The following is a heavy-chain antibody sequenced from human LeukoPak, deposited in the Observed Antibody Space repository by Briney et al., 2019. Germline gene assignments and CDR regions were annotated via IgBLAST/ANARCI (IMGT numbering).Heavy chain of an antibody. Sequence: GGSLRLSCAASGFTFSSYAMSWVREAPGKRLEWVSAISGIGGSTYYADSVKGRFTICIDNSKNTLYLQMTSLRAEDTAVYYGAKSGPTYYFDYWGQGTLVPVSS. J-gene: IGHJ4*02. CDR3: AKSGPTYYFDY. CDR2: ISGIGGST. CDR1: GFTFSSYA. V-gene: IGHV3-23*01. D-gene: IGHD3-16*01.